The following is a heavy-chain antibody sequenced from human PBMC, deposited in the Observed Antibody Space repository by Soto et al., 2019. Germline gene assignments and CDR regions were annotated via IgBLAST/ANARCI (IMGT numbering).Heavy chain of an antibody. D-gene: IGHD1-26*01. CDR1: GFTFSSYG. J-gene: IGHJ4*02. CDR2: ISYDGSNK. V-gene: IGHV3-30*18. Sequence: GGSLRLSCAASGFTFSSYGMHWVRQAPGKGLEWVAVISYDGSNKYYADSVKGRFTISRDNSKNTLYLQMNSLRAEDTAVYYCAKGAWSGSYPDPFDYWGQGTLVTVSS. CDR3: AKGAWSGSYPDPFDY.